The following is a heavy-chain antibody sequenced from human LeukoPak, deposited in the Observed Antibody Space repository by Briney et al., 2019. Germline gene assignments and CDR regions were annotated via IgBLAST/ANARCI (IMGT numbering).Heavy chain of an antibody. CDR1: GGSISSGDYS. CDR2: IYYSGST. J-gene: IGHJ2*01. Sequence: PSQTLSLTCAVSGGSISSGDYSWSWIRQPPGKGLEWIGYIYYSGSTNYNPSLKSRVTISVDTSKNQFSLKLSSVTAADTAVYYCARDGSVFGVPSRYVDWYFDLWGRGTLVTVSS. CDR3: ARDGSVFGVPSRYVDWYFDL. D-gene: IGHD3-3*01. V-gene: IGHV4-30-4*07.